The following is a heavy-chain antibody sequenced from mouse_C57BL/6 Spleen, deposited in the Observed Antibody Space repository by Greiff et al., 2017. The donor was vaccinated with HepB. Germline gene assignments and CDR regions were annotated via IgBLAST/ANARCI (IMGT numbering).Heavy chain of an antibody. D-gene: IGHD2-2*01. V-gene: IGHV2-2*01. CDR3: ARGGGYDEEYAMDY. J-gene: IGHJ4*01. CDR2: IWSGGST. Sequence: QVQLKESGPGLVQPSQSLSITCTVSGFSLTSYGVHWVRQSPGKGLEWLGVIWSGGSTDYNAAFISRLSISKDNSKSQVFFKMNSLQADDTAIYYCARGGGYDEEYAMDYWGQGTSVTVSS. CDR1: GFSLTSYG.